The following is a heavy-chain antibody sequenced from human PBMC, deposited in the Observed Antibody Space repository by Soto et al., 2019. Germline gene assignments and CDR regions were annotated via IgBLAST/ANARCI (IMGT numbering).Heavy chain of an antibody. D-gene: IGHD3-22*01. Sequence: GGSLRLSCAASGFTFDDYAMHWVRQAPGKGLEWVSGISWNSGSIGYADSVKGRFTISRDNAKNSLYLQMNSLRAEDTASYYCASGPYYYDSSGHAALDYWGQGTLVTVSS. J-gene: IGHJ4*02. CDR3: ASGPYYYDSSGHAALDY. CDR2: ISWNSGSI. CDR1: GFTFDDYA. V-gene: IGHV3-9*01.